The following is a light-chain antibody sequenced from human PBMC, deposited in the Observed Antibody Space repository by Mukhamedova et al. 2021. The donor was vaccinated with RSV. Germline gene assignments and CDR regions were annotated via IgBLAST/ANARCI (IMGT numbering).Light chain of an antibody. Sequence: GDALPKQYAYWYQQKPGQAPVLVIYKDTERPSGIPERFSGSSSGTTVTLTISGVQAEDDADYYCQSAEDTRGVYRLFFGGGTKLT. CDR2: KDT. CDR1: ALPKQY. V-gene: IGLV3-25*03. CDR3: QSAEDTRGVYRLF. J-gene: IGLJ2*01.